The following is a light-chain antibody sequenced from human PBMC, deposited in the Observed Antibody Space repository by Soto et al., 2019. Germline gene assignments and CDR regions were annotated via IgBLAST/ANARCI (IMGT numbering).Light chain of an antibody. CDR2: DAS. Sequence: ELLLTQSPATLSLSPGERATLSCRASQSVSSYLAWYQQKPGQAPRLLIYDASSRATDIPARFRGSWAGTDFTLTLSSLEPEDFAVYYCQQQGAFGQGTKVDIK. J-gene: IGKJ1*01. V-gene: IGKV3-11*01. CDR1: QSVSSY. CDR3: QQQGA.